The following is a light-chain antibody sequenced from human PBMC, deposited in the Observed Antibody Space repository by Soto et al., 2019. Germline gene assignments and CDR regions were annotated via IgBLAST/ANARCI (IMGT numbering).Light chain of an antibody. Sequence: DIQMTQSPSTLSASVGDRVTITCRASQRISSWLAWYQHIPGKAPKLLIYKASSLESGVPSRFIGSGSGKEFTLTITSLPPDDFPTYYCLEDIRYSPTTFGQGTKVEIK. V-gene: IGKV1-5*03. CDR1: QRISSW. CDR2: KAS. CDR3: LEDIRYSPTT. J-gene: IGKJ1*01.